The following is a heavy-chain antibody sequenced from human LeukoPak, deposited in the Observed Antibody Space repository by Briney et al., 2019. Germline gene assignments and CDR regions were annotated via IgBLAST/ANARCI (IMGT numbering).Heavy chain of an antibody. D-gene: IGHD2-2*01. CDR2: IIPIFGIA. CDR1: GGTFSSYA. Sequence: SVKVSCKASGGTFSSYAISWVRQAPGQGLEWMGRIIPIFGIANYAQKFQGRVTITADKSTSTAYMELSSLRSEDTAAYYCARSNYCSSTSCYSNWFDPWGQGTLVTVSS. V-gene: IGHV1-69*04. J-gene: IGHJ5*02. CDR3: ARSNYCSSTSCYSNWFDP.